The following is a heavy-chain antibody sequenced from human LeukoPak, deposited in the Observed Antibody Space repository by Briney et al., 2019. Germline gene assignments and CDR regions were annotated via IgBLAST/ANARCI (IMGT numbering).Heavy chain of an antibody. CDR2: FDPEDGET. J-gene: IGHJ4*02. D-gene: IGHD4-17*01. Sequence: ASVKVSCKVSGYTLTELSMHWVRQAPGKGLEWMGGFDPEDGETIYAQKFQGRVTMTEDTSTDTAYMELSSLRSEDTAVYYCATDYQLVATVTTSSDYWGQGTLVTVSS. CDR3: ATDYQLVATVTTSSDY. V-gene: IGHV1-24*01. CDR1: GYTLTELS.